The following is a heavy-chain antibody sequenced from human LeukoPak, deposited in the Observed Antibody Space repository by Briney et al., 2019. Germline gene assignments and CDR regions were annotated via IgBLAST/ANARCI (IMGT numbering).Heavy chain of an antibody. Sequence: GGSLRLSCAASGFTFSSHEMNWVRQAPGKGLEWVSYISGSGSTIYYADSVKGRFTISRDNDKNSLYLQMNSLRAEDTAVYYCAKDGVRYYYDSSGYYPYWGQGTLVTVSS. CDR1: GFTFSSHE. D-gene: IGHD3-22*01. CDR3: AKDGVRYYYDSSGYYPY. V-gene: IGHV3-48*03. CDR2: ISGSGSTI. J-gene: IGHJ4*02.